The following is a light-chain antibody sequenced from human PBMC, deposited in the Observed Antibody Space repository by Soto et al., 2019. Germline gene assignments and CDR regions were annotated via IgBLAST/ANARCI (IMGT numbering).Light chain of an antibody. Sequence: ELTHPPSVSLAPGQTARITCGGDNVGGKSVQWYQQKPGQAPVLVLYDARDRPSWIPERFSGSNSGNTATLIISSVEAGDEADFYCQVWDTITDQYIFGSGTKV. CDR1: NVGGKS. CDR3: QVWDTITDQYI. J-gene: IGLJ1*01. CDR2: DAR. V-gene: IGLV3-21*02.